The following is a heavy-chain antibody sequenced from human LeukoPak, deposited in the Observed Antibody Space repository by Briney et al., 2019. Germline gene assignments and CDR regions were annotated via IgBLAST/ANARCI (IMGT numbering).Heavy chain of an antibody. CDR2: IYSSGNT. CDR3: ATEKTSRAVAGWTFNWIDP. J-gene: IGHJ5*02. Sequence: PSETLSLTCTVSGGSISSGDYYWIWIRQHPGKGLEWIGYIYSSGNTYYNPSLKSRVTISVDTSKNQFSLKLSSVTAADTAVYYCATEKTSRAVAGWTFNWIDPWGQGTLVTVSS. CDR1: GGSISSGDYY. V-gene: IGHV4-31*03. D-gene: IGHD6-19*01.